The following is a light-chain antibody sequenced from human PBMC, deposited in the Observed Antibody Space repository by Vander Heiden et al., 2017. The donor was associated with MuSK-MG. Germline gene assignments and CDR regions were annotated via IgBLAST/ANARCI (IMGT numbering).Light chain of an antibody. V-gene: IGLV3-21*02. CDR1: KIGTKS. CDR3: QVWDSASDHGV. Sequence: SFVLTQPPSASVARGQTARVTCGGSKIGTKSVHGYQQRPGQAPVLVVYDDSFRPSGIPERFSGSNSGSTATLTISRVEAGDEADYCCQVWDSASDHGVFGSGTKVTVL. CDR2: DDS. J-gene: IGLJ1*01.